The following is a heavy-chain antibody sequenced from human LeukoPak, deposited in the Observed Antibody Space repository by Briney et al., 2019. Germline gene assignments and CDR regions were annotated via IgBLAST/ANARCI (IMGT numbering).Heavy chain of an antibody. J-gene: IGHJ3*02. CDR1: GFTFSSYA. CDR3: ARDSYDSSGYYYGGAFDI. D-gene: IGHD3-22*01. CDR2: INWNGGST. Sequence: GGSLRLSCAASGFTFSSYAMSWVRQAPGKGLEWVSGINWNGGSTGYADSVKGRFTISRDNAKNSLYLQMNSLRAEDTALYYCARDSYDSSGYYYGGAFDIWGQGTMVTVSS. V-gene: IGHV3-20*04.